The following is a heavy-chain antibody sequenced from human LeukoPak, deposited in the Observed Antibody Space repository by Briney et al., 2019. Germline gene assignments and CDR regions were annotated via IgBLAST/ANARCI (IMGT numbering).Heavy chain of an antibody. CDR1: GFTFSSYG. V-gene: IGHV3-30*18. CDR3: AKRRGLELLYYYYMDV. D-gene: IGHD1-7*01. J-gene: IGHJ6*03. CDR2: ISYDGRNK. Sequence: GGSLRLSCAASGFTFSSYGMHWVRQAPGKGLEWVAVISYDGRNKYYADSVKGRFTISRDSSKNTLYLQMNSLRAEDTAVYYCAKRRGLELLYYYYMDVWGKGTTVTVSS.